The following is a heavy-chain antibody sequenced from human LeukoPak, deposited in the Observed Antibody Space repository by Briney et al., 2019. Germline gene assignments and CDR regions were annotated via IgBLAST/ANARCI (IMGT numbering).Heavy chain of an antibody. CDR2: ISSSSTTI. J-gene: IGHJ6*03. D-gene: IGHD6-13*01. V-gene: IGHV3-48*01. Sequence: PRGSLRLSCAASGFTFSSYSMNWVRQAPGKGLEWVSYISSSSTTIYYADSVKGRFTISRDNAKNSLYLQMNSLRAEDTAVYYCARGIAAARIYYYYMDVWGKEPTVTVSS. CDR1: GFTFSSYS. CDR3: ARGIAAARIYYYYMDV.